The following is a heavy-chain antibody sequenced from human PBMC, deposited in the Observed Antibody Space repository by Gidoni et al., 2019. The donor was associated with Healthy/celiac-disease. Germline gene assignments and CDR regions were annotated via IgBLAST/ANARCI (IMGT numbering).Heavy chain of an antibody. CDR3: ARQRFGEFSADY. V-gene: IGHV5-10-1*01. Sequence: EVQLVQSGAEVNKHGESLRISCKGSGYSFTSYWISWVRQMPGTGLEWMGRIDPSYSYTNYSPSFQGHVTISADKSISTAYLQWSSLKASDTAMYYCARQRFGEFSADYWGQGTLVTVSS. D-gene: IGHD3-10*01. J-gene: IGHJ4*02. CDR1: GYSFTSYW. CDR2: IDPSYSYT.